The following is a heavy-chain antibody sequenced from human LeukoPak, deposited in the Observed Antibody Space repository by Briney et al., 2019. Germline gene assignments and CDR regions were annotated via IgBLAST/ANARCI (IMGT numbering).Heavy chain of an antibody. Sequence: GGSLRLSCAASGFTFSSYWMHWVRQAPGKGLEWVSAISGSGGSTYYADSVKGRFTISRDNSKNTLYPQMNSLRAEDTAVYYCAKDLLRSGYIPSIDYWGQGTLVTVSS. D-gene: IGHD3-22*01. V-gene: IGHV3-23*01. CDR1: GFTFSSYW. CDR2: ISGSGGST. CDR3: AKDLLRSGYIPSIDY. J-gene: IGHJ4*02.